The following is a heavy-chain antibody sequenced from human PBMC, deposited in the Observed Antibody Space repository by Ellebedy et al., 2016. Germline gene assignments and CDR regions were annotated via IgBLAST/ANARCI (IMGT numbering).Heavy chain of an antibody. CDR3: ATLTYPGIAVAQFDY. J-gene: IGHJ4*02. D-gene: IGHD6-19*01. V-gene: IGHV3-23*01. Sequence: GGSLRLXCAASGFTFSSYAMSWVRQAPGKGLEWVSAISGSGGSTYYADSVKGRFTISRDNSKNTLYLQMNSLRAEDTAVYYCATLTYPGIAVAQFDYWGQGTLVTVSS. CDR1: GFTFSSYA. CDR2: ISGSGGST.